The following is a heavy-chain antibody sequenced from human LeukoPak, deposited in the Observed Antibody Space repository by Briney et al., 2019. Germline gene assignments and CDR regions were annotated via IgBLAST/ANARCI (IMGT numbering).Heavy chain of an antibody. CDR2: IYPGDSDT. CDR1: GYNFPSYW. J-gene: IGHJ3*02. D-gene: IGHD6-13*01. Sequence: GESLKISCQGSGYNFPSYWIAWVRQMPGKGLEWMGIIYPGDSDTRYSPSFQGQVTISAAKSITTAYLQWNSLKASDNAMYYCARRQAAAGGYDAFDIWGQGTMVTVSS. V-gene: IGHV5-51*01. CDR3: ARRQAAAGGYDAFDI.